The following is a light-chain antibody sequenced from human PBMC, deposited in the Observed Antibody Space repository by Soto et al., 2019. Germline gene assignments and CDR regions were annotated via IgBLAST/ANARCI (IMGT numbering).Light chain of an antibody. Sequence: DIQMTQSPSAMSASVGDRVTISCRASQDISNYVAWFQQKSGKVPKRLIYGASSLQSGVPSRFSGSGSGTDFTLTISCLQSEDFATYYCQQYYSYPTFGQGTRLEIK. CDR2: GAS. CDR3: QQYYSYPT. V-gene: IGKV1-17*03. CDR1: QDISNY. J-gene: IGKJ5*01.